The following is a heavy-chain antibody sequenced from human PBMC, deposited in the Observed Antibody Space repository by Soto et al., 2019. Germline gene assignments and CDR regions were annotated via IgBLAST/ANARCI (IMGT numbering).Heavy chain of an antibody. V-gene: IGHV4-4*02. D-gene: IGHD6-19*01. Sequence: SETLSLTCAVSSGSISSSNWWSWVRQPPGKGLEWIGEIYHSGSTNYNPSLKSRVTISVDKSKNQFSLKLSSVTAADTAVYYCARRRLVSGGWLDYWGQGTLVTVSS. CDR1: SGSISSSNW. J-gene: IGHJ4*02. CDR2: IYHSGST. CDR3: ARRRLVSGGWLDY.